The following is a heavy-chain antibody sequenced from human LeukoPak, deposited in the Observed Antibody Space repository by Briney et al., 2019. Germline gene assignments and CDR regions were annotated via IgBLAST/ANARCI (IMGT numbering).Heavy chain of an antibody. CDR2: ISYDGSNK. D-gene: IGHD2-2*01. Sequence: GRSLRLSCAASGFTFSSYGMHWVRQAPGKGLEWVAVISYDGSNKYYADSVKGRFTISRDNSKNTLYLQMSSLRAEDTAVYYCARVSPSALPASDYWGQGTLVTVSS. CDR3: ARVSPSALPASDY. V-gene: IGHV3-30*03. CDR1: GFTFSSYG. J-gene: IGHJ4*02.